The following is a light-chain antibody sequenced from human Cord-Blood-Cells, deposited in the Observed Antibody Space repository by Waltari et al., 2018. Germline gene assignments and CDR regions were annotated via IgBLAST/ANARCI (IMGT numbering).Light chain of an antibody. CDR3: QQYYSTPQT. CDR1: QSVLYSSNNKNY. Sequence: DIVMTQSPDSLAVSLGERATTHCKSRQSVLYSSNNKNYLAWYQQKPGQPPKLLIYWASTRESGVPDRFSGSGSGTDFTLTISSLQAEDVAVYYCQQYYSTPQTFGQGTKVEIK. J-gene: IGKJ1*01. CDR2: WAS. V-gene: IGKV4-1*01.